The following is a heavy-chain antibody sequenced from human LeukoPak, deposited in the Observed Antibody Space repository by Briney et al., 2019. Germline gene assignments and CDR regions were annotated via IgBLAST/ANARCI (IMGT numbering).Heavy chain of an antibody. D-gene: IGHD4-17*01. J-gene: IGHJ5*02. CDR1: GGTFNNSA. V-gene: IGHV1-69*05. Sequence: SVKVSCKTSGGTFNNSAISWVRQAPGQGLEWLGGIMPLFGTAGYAQKFQGRVTITKDESTRTVYLELTSLTSDDTAVYYCARDVHGDYGSGWFDPWGQGTLVSVSS. CDR3: ARDVHGDYGSGWFDP. CDR2: IMPLFGTA.